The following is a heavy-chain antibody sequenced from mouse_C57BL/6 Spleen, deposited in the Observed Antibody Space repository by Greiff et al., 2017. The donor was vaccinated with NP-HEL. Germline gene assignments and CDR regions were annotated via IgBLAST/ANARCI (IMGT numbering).Heavy chain of an antibody. D-gene: IGHD2-4*01. Sequence: QVQLQQPGAELVKPGASVKLSCKASGYTFTSYWITWVKQRPGQGLEWIGDIYPGSGSTNYNEKFKSKATLTVDTSSSTAYLQLSRLTSEDSAGEYWEKLADDYDAFAYWGKGTLVTVSA. CDR1: GYTFTSYW. J-gene: IGHJ3*01. V-gene: IGHV1-55*01. CDR2: IYPGSGST. CDR3: EKLADDYDAFAY.